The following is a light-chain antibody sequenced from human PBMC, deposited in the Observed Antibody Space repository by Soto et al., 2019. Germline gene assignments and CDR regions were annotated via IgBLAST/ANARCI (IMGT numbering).Light chain of an antibody. Sequence: QSALTQPPSVSGSPGQSVTISCTGTSSDVGSYNRVSWFQQPPGTAPKLPIYEVSNRPSGVPDRISGSKSGNTASLTISGLQAEDEADYYCSSYTSSSTYVFGTGTKVTVL. J-gene: IGLJ1*01. V-gene: IGLV2-18*02. CDR1: SSDVGSYNR. CDR3: SSYTSSSTYV. CDR2: EVS.